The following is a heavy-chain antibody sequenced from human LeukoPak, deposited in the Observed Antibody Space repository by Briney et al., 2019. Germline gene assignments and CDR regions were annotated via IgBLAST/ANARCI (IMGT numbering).Heavy chain of an antibody. D-gene: IGHD6-19*01. CDR3: ARVGPRVAVAGTHSWPVSFDY. V-gene: IGHV4-34*01. CDR1: GGSFSGYY. CDR2: INHSGST. Sequence: PSETLSLTCAVYGGSFSGYYWSWIRQPPGKGLEWIGEINHSGSTNYNPSPKSRVTISVDTSKNQFSLKLSSVTAADTAVYYCARVGPRVAVAGTHSWPVSFDYWGQGTLVTVSS. J-gene: IGHJ4*02.